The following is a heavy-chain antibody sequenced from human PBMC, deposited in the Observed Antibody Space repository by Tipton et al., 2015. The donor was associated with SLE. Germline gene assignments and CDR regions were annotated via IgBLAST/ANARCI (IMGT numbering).Heavy chain of an antibody. CDR1: GFTFSNYE. CDR2: IDRYGSTL. V-gene: IGHV3-48*03. D-gene: IGHD3-3*01. CDR3: AREGGALRSAYPTNFDY. J-gene: IGHJ4*02. Sequence: SLRLSCAASGFTFSNYEMNWVRQAPGKGLEWVSFIDRYGSTLYYADSVKGRFTITRDNARNSLSLQMNSLRAEDTAVYYCAREGGALRSAYPTNFDYWGQGTLVTVSS.